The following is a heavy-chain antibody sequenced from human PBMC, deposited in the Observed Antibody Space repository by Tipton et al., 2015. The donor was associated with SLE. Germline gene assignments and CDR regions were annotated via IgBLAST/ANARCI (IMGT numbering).Heavy chain of an antibody. CDR3: ARSGYSSGWYRGRFDI. CDR2: IYYSGST. J-gene: IGHJ3*02. D-gene: IGHD6-19*01. CDR1: GGSISSGGYY. V-gene: IGHV4-31*03. Sequence: TLSLTCTVSGGSISSGGYYWSWIRQHPGKGLEWIGYIYYSGSTYYNPSLKSRVTISVDTSKNQFFLRLRSVTAADTAVYYCARSGYSSGWYRGRFDIWGQETMVTVSS.